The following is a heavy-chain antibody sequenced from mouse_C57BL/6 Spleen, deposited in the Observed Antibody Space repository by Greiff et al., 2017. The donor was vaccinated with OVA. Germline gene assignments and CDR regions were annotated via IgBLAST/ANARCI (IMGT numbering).Heavy chain of an antibody. CDR2: IDPENGDT. CDR3: TRGHYGNTWFAY. D-gene: IGHD2-1*01. CDR1: GFNIKDDY. J-gene: IGHJ3*01. Sequence: EVQRVESGAELVRPGASVKLSCTASGFNIKDDYMHWVKQRPEQGLEWIGWIDPENGDTEYASKFQGKATITADTSSNTAYLQLSSLTSEDTAVYYCTRGHYGNTWFAYWGQGTLVTVSA. V-gene: IGHV14-4*01.